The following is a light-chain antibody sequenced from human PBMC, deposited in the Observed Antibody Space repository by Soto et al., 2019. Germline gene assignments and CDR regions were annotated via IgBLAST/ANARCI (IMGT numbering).Light chain of an antibody. V-gene: IGKV3-11*01. Sequence: EIVLTQSPGTLSLSPGERATLSCTASQSVRSNLAWYQQKPGQAPRLLIYDASNRATGILARFSGSGSGTDFTLTISSLEPEDFAVYYCQHRSDWHTFGQGTRLEIK. J-gene: IGKJ5*01. CDR3: QHRSDWHT. CDR1: QSVRSN. CDR2: DAS.